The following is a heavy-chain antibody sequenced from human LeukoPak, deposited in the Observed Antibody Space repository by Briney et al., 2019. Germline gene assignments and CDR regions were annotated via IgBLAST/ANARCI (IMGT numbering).Heavy chain of an antibody. CDR2: IYSGGST. J-gene: IGHJ5*02. V-gene: IGHV3-53*05. D-gene: IGHD2-2*01. CDR3: AREREDIVVVPAAHSGWFDP. Sequence: GGSLRLSCAASGFTVSSNYMSWVRQAPGKGLEWVSVIYSGGSTYYADSVKGRFTISRDNAKNSLYLQMNSLRSEDTAVYYCAREREDIVVVPAAHSGWFDPWGQGTLVTVSS. CDR1: GFTVSSNY.